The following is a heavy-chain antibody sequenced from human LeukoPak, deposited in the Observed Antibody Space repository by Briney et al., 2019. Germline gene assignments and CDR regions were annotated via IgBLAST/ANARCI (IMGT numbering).Heavy chain of an antibody. J-gene: IGHJ5*02. D-gene: IGHD2-2*01. CDR3: AKPYQRQNNWFDP. CDR1: GFTFITYD. CDR2: IRYDACNT. V-gene: IGHV3-30*02. Sequence: GGSLRLSCAASGFTFITYDMHWVRQTPGKGLEWVALIRYDACNTYYADSVKGRLTISRDNSKNTLYLQLDSLSAEDTAVYYCAKPYQRQNNWFDPWGQGTLVTVSS.